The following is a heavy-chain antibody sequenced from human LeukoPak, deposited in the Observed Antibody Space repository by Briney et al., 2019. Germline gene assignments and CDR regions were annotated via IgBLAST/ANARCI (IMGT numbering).Heavy chain of an antibody. J-gene: IGHJ3*02. CDR1: GFTVTSNY. V-gene: IGHV3-53*01. Sequence: GGSLRLSCAASGFTVTSNYMSWVRQALGKGLEWVSVIYSGDNTYYADSVKGRFTISRDNSKNTLYLQMTSLRAEDTAVYYCARVSQQNTIFGVVIIRLDAFDIWGQGTMVTVSS. D-gene: IGHD3-3*01. CDR2: IYSGDNT. CDR3: ARVSQQNTIFGVVIIRLDAFDI.